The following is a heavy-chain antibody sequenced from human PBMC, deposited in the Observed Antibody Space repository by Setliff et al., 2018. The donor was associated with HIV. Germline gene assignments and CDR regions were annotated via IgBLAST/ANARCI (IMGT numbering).Heavy chain of an antibody. CDR3: ARISEYYDSSGYYYEGALDL. D-gene: IGHD3-22*01. Sequence: SETLSLTCTVSGGSISSYYWSWIRQPAGKGLEWIGRIYTSGSTNYNPSLKSRVTMSVDTSKNQFSLKLSSVTAADTAVYYCARISEYYDSSGYYYEGALDLWGPGTTVTVPQ. CDR1: GGSISSYY. CDR2: IYTSGST. J-gene: IGHJ6*01. V-gene: IGHV4-4*07.